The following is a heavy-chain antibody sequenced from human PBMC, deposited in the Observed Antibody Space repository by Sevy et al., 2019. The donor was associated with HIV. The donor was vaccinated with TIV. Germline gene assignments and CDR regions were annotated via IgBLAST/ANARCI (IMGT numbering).Heavy chain of an antibody. V-gene: IGHV3-53*01. J-gene: IGHJ4*02. Sequence: GGSLRLSCAASGFTVSNNYISWVRQAPGKGLEWVSALYAGGNTYYADSVKGRITISRDNSNNTAEVETNSLRAEETAVYYCARETVSGYNVWGQGTLVTVSS. CDR2: LYAGGNT. CDR1: GFTVSNNY. CDR3: ARETVSGYNV. D-gene: IGHD5-12*01.